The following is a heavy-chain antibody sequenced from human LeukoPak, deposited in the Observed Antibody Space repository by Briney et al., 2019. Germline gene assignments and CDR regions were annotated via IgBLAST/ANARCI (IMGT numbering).Heavy chain of an antibody. CDR1: GFTFSSYA. CDR2: ISYDGSNK. CDR3: ARDHSSSWSAFDY. J-gene: IGHJ4*02. Sequence: PGRSLRLSCAASGFTFSSYAMHWVRQAPGKWLEWVAVISYDGSNKYYADSVEGRFTISRDNSKNTLYLQMNSLRAEDTAVYYCARDHSSSWSAFDYWGQGTLVTVSS. D-gene: IGHD6-13*01. V-gene: IGHV3-30-3*01.